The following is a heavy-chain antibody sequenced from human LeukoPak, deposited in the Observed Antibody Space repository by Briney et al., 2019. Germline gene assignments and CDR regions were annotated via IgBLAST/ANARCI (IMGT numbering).Heavy chain of an antibody. CDR2: ISSSGSTI. CDR3: ARDVGSPGKGWLQLSY. Sequence: GGSLRLSCAASGFTFSSYEMNWVRQAPGKGLEWVSYISSSGSTIYYADSVKGRFTISRDNAKNSLYLQMNSLRAEDTAVYYCARDVGSPGKGWLQLSYWGQGTLVTVSS. V-gene: IGHV3-48*03. J-gene: IGHJ4*02. D-gene: IGHD5-24*01. CDR1: GFTFSSYE.